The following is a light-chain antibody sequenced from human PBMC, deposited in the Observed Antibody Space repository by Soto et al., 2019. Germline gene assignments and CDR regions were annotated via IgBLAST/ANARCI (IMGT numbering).Light chain of an antibody. CDR2: RNN. J-gene: IGLJ3*02. Sequence: QSVLTQPPSASGTPGQMVTISCSGSSSNIGSNYVYWYQQLPGTAPKLLIYRNNQRPSGVPDRFSGSKSGTSASLAISGLRPEDEADYYCAAWDDSLSGWVFGGGTKLAVL. CDR1: SSNIGSNY. CDR3: AAWDDSLSGWV. V-gene: IGLV1-47*01.